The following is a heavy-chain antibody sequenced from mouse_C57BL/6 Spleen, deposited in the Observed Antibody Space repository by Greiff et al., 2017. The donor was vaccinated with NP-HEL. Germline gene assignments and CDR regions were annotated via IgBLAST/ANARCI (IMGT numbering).Heavy chain of an antibody. D-gene: IGHD1-1*01. CDR3: ARNYYGSRGGFAY. CDR2: ISSGSSTI. CDR1: GFTFSDYG. J-gene: IGHJ3*01. Sequence: EVMLVESGGGLVKPGGSLKLSCAASGFTFSDYGMHWVRQAPEKGLEWVAYISSGSSTIYYADTVKGRFTISRDNAKNTLFLQMTSLRSEDTAMYYCARNYYGSRGGFAYWGQGTLVTVSA. V-gene: IGHV5-17*01.